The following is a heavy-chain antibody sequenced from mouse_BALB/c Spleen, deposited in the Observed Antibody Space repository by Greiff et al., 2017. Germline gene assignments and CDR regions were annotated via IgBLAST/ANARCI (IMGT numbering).Heavy chain of an antibody. D-gene: IGHD2-14*01. CDR2: IYWDDDK. Sequence: QVQLKESGPGILQPSQTLSLTCSFSGFSLSTSGMGVSWSRQPSGKGLEWLAHIYWDDDKRYNPSLKSRLTISKDTSRNQVFLKITSEDTADTATYYCARRGGNYAMDYWGQGTSVTVSA. CDR1: GFSLSTSGMG. V-gene: IGHV8-12*01. CDR3: ARRGGNYAMDY. J-gene: IGHJ4*01.